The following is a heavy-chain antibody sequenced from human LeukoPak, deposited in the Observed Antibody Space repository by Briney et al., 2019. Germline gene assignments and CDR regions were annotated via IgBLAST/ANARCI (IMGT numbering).Heavy chain of an antibody. Sequence: GASVKVSCKASGYTFTGYYMHWVRQATGQGLEWMGWINPNSGGTNYAQKFQGRVTMTRDTSISTAYMELSRLRSDDTAVYYCAREPDYDILTGHANDYWGQGTLVTVSS. CDR1: GYTFTGYY. D-gene: IGHD3-9*01. J-gene: IGHJ4*02. CDR2: INPNSGGT. V-gene: IGHV1-2*02. CDR3: AREPDYDILTGHANDY.